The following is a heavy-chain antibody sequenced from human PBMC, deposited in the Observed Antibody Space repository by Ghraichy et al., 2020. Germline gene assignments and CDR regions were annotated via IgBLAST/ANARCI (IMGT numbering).Heavy chain of an antibody. D-gene: IGHD2-21*01. CDR1: GLTFRHHT. Sequence: GGSLRLSCEGTGLTFRHHTMNWVRQAPGRGLEWVSCVTGDNYKHYAESVRGRFTVSRDNVKNSLYLQMDSLTAEDTGLYFCASMADSLYLQKPDVIPDFWGRGVQVTVSS. J-gene: IGHJ4*02. CDR2: VTGDNYK. V-gene: IGHV3-21*01. CDR3: ASMADSLYLQKPDVIPDF.